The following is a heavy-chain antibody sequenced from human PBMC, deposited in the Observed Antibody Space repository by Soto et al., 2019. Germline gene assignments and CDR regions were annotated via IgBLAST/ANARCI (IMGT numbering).Heavy chain of an antibody. J-gene: IGHJ4*02. CDR3: AKGPMRYFDY. CDR2: ISGSGGST. CDR1: GFTFSSYA. V-gene: IGHV3-23*01. Sequence: GGSLRVSCAAAGFTFSSYAMSWVRQAPGKGLEWVSAISGSGGSTYYADSVKGRFTISRDNSKNTLYLQMNSLRAEDTAVYYCAKGPMRYFDYWGQGTLVTVSS.